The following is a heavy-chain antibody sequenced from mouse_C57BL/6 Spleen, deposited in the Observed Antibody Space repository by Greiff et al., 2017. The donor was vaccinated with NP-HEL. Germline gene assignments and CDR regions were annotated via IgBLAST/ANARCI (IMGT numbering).Heavy chain of an antibody. D-gene: IGHD2-14*01. CDR3: ARPGIGAPLFDY. J-gene: IGHJ2*01. Sequence: EVMLVESGGDLVKPGGSLKLSCAASGFTFSSYGMSWVRQTPDKRLEWVATISSGGSYTYYPDSVKGRFTISRDNAKNTLYLQMSSLKSEDTAMYYCARPGIGAPLFDYWGQGTTLTVSS. V-gene: IGHV5-6*01. CDR1: GFTFSSYG. CDR2: ISSGGSYT.